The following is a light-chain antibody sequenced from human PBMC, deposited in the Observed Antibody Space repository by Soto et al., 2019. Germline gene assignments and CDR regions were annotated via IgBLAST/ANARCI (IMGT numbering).Light chain of an antibody. CDR1: RDISTY. J-gene: IGKJ1*01. V-gene: IGKV1-9*01. Sequence: DVPLTQTPSFLSASVGDRVTITCRASRDISTYLAWYQQKPGKAPKLLIYAASTLHTGVPSRFSGSGSGTDFTLTISRLEPEDFAVYYCQQYGSSGTFGQGTKVEIK. CDR3: QQYGSSGT. CDR2: AAS.